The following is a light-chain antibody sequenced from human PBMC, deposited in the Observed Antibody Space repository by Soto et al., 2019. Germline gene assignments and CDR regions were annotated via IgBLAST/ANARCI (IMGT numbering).Light chain of an antibody. J-gene: IGKJ2*01. Sequence: DIQMTQSPSSLSASVGDRVTMTCRASQSISNYLSWYRQKPGKAPKLLIYAASSLQSGVPSRFSGRGSGTDFTLTISSLQPEDFATYYCQQSFRTPYTFGQGTKLEIK. CDR2: AAS. V-gene: IGKV1-39*01. CDR1: QSISNY. CDR3: QQSFRTPYT.